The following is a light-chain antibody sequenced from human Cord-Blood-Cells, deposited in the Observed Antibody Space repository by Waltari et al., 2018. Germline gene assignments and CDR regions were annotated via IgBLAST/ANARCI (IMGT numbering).Light chain of an antibody. CDR1: SSDVGVYTL. V-gene: IGLV2-23*01. Sequence: QSALTQPDSVAGSPGQSINIYCNATSSDVGVYTLFSGYQQHRGKAPKLMIYEGSKRPSGVSKRFSGSKSGNTASLTISVLQAEDEADYYCCSYAGSSTWVFGGGTKLTVL. J-gene: IGLJ3*02. CDR3: CSYAGSSTWV. CDR2: EGS.